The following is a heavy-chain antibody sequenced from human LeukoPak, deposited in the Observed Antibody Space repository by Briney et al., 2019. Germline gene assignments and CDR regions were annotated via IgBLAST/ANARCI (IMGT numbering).Heavy chain of an antibody. D-gene: IGHD2-2*01. CDR2: TYYRSTWYN. J-gene: IGHJ5*02. Sequence: SQTLSLTCAISGDSVSSNSVTWNWIRQSPSRGLEWLGRTYYRSTWYNDYAVSVRGRITVNPDTSKNQFSLHPNSVTPEDTAVYYCARRLTQYDCFDPWGQGILVTVSS. CDR3: ARRLTQYDCFDP. V-gene: IGHV6-1*01. CDR1: GDSVSSNSVT.